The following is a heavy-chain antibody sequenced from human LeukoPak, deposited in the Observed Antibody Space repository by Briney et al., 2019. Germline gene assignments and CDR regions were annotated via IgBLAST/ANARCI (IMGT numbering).Heavy chain of an antibody. CDR1: GFTLSSYE. V-gene: IGHV3-48*03. CDR2: ISSSGSTI. Sequence: PGGSLRLSCAASGFTLSSYEMNWFRQAPGKGLEWVSYISSSGSTIYYADSVKGRFTISRDNAKNSLYLQMNSLRVEDTAVYYCAKDRLYCSGGSCPTYWYFDPWGRGTLVTVSS. D-gene: IGHD2-15*01. CDR3: AKDRLYCSGGSCPTYWYFDP. J-gene: IGHJ2*01.